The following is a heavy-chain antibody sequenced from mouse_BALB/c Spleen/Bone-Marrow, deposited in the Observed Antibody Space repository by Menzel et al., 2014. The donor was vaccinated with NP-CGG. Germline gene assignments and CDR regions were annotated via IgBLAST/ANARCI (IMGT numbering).Heavy chain of an antibody. CDR2: IDPANGNT. J-gene: IGHJ2*01. CDR3: ARYRLGTYFDY. D-gene: IGHD1-2*01. CDR1: GFNIIDTY. Sequence: EVQLQQSGAELVKPGASVKLSCTASGFNIIDTYMHWVKQRPEQGLEWIGRIDPANGNTKYDPKFQGKATITADTSSNTAYLQLSSLTSEDTAVYYCARYRLGTYFDYWGQGTTLTVSS. V-gene: IGHV14-3*02.